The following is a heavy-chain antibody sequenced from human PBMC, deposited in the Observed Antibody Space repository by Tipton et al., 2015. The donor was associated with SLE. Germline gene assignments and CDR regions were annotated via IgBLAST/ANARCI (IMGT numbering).Heavy chain of an antibody. Sequence: TLSLTCAVSGYSISSGYYWGWIRQPPGKGLEWIGSIYHSGSTYYNPSLKRRVTMSVDTSKNQFSLKLSSVTAADTAVYYCANQNWNYYFWGQGNLVTVSS. CDR1: GYSISSGYY. CDR2: IYHSGST. D-gene: IGHD1-7*01. CDR3: ANQNWNYYF. V-gene: IGHV4-38-2*01. J-gene: IGHJ4*02.